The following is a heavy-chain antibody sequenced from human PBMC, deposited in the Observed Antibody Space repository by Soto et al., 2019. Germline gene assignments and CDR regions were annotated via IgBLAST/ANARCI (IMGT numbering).Heavy chain of an antibody. V-gene: IGHV1-69*13. Sequence: SVKVSCKASGGTFSSYAISWVRQAPGQGLELMGGIIPIFGTANYAQKFQGRVTITADESTSTAYMELSSLRSEDTAVYYCARDRSPSSFYYYYGMDVWGQGTTVTVSS. J-gene: IGHJ6*02. D-gene: IGHD6-13*01. CDR3: ARDRSPSSFYYYYGMDV. CDR1: GGTFSSYA. CDR2: IIPIFGTA.